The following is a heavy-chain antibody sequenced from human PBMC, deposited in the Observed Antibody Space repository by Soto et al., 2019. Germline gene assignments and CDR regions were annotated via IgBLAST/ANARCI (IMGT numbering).Heavy chain of an antibody. CDR2: INPNSGGS. CDR1: GYTFTGYY. V-gene: IGHV1-2*02. CDR3: ARDRGPFLEWLNWFDP. Sequence: VASVKVSCKASGYTFTGYYMHWVRQAPGQGLEWVGWINPNSGGSNYAQKFQGRVTMTRDTSISTAYMELSRLRSDDTAVYYCARDRGPFLEWLNWFDPWGQGTLVTVSS. D-gene: IGHD3-3*02. J-gene: IGHJ5*02.